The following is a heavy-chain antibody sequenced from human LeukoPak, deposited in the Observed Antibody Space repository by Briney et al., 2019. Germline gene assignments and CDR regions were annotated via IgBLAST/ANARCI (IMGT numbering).Heavy chain of an antibody. D-gene: IGHD6-13*01. CDR2: IYYGGST. Sequence: NPSETLSLTCTVSGGSISSYYWSWIRQPPGKGLEWIGYIYYGGSTNYNPSLKSRVTISVDTSKNQFSLKLSSVTAADTAVYYCARGIAAAGDPSPIDYWGQGTLVTVSS. CDR1: GGSISSYY. CDR3: ARGIAAAGDPSPIDY. V-gene: IGHV4-59*01. J-gene: IGHJ4*02.